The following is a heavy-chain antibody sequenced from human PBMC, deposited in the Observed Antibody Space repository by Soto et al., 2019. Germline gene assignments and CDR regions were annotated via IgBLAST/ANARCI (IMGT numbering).Heavy chain of an antibody. V-gene: IGHV4-30-2*01. CDR1: GGSISSGGYS. D-gene: IGHD4-17*01. Sequence: QLQLQESGSGLVKPSQTLSLTCAVSGGSISSGGYSWSWIRQPPGKGLEWIGYIYHSGSTYYNPSLKGRVTISVDRSKDQCSLKLRSVTAADTAVYYCAGEPDYGGFDYWGQGTLVTVSS. CDR3: AGEPDYGGFDY. J-gene: IGHJ4*02. CDR2: IYHSGST.